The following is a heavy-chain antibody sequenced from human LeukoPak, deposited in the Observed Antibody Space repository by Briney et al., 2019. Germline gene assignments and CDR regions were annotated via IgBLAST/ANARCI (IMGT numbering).Heavy chain of an antibody. V-gene: IGHV4-59*12. CDR2: IYYSGST. CDR1: GGSISSYY. J-gene: IGHJ4*02. CDR3: AREDEAGYSY. D-gene: IGHD2-15*01. Sequence: SETLSLTCTVSGGSISSYYWSWIRQPPGKGLEWIGYIYYSGSTNYNPSPKSRVTMSVDTSKNQFSLKLSSVTAADTAVYYCAREDEAGYSYWGQGTLATVSS.